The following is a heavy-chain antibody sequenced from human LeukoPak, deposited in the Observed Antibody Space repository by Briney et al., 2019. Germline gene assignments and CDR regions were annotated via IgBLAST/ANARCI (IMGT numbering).Heavy chain of an antibody. CDR2: INHSGST. CDR1: GGSFSGYY. CDR3: ARDSGMFDY. V-gene: IGHV4-34*01. Sequence: SETLSLTCAVYGGSFSGYYWSWIRQPPGKGLEWIGEINHSGSTNYNPSLKSRVTISVDKSKNQFSLKLSSVTAADTAVYYCARDSGMFDYWGQGTLVTVSS. J-gene: IGHJ4*02. D-gene: IGHD1-26*01.